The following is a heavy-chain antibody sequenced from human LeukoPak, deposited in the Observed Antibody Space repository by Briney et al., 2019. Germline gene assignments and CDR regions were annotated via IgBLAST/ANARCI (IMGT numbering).Heavy chain of an antibody. Sequence: GGSLRLSCAASGFIFSNYAMSWVRQAPGKGLEWVSGISASGGNPYYADSVKGRFTISRDNSENTLNLQMNSLRAEDTAVYYCAREGPYVATMTGDYWGQGTLVTVSS. J-gene: IGHJ4*02. CDR1: GFIFSNYA. CDR3: AREGPYVATMTGDY. V-gene: IGHV3-23*01. CDR2: ISASGGNP. D-gene: IGHD5-24*01.